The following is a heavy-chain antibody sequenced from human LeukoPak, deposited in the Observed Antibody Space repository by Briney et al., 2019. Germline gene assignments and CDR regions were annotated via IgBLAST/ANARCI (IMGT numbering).Heavy chain of an antibody. CDR2: ISSSSSTI. CDR1: GFTFSSYS. D-gene: IGHD3-10*01. Sequence: GGSLILSCAASGFTFSSYSMNWVRQAPGKGLEWVSYISSSSSTIYYADSVKGRFTISRDNAKNSLYLQMNSLRDEDTAVYYCARDSSDVRDDYGDFWGQGTLVTVSS. CDR3: ARDSSDVRDDYGDF. V-gene: IGHV3-48*02. J-gene: IGHJ4*02.